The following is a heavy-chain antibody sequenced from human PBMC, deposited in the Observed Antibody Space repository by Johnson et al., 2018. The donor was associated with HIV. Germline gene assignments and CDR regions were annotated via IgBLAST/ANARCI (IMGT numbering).Heavy chain of an antibody. CDR2: ISWDSGRI. D-gene: IGHD3-16*01. CDR1: GFTFDDYA. CDR3: VKDIWASYDAFDI. V-gene: IGHV3-9*01. J-gene: IGHJ3*02. Sequence: VKLVESGGGLVQPGRSLRLSCVASGFTFDDYAMHWVRQAPGKGLQWVSGISWDSGRIGYTDSVKDRFTISRDNAKNSLYLQMNSLRAEDTALYDCVKDIWASYDAFDIWGQGTMLTVSS.